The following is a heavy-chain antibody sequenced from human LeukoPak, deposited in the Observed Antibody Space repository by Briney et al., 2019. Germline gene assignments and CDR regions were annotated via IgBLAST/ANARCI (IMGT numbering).Heavy chain of an antibody. D-gene: IGHD6-13*01. Sequence: ASVKVSCKASGYTFTSYGISWVRQAPGQGLEWMGWIRVYNGDTNYAQKLQGRVTMTTDTSTSTAYMELRSLRSDDTAVYYCARLRTIAAAVPEINWFDPWGQGTLVTVSS. CDR1: GYTFTSYG. CDR2: IRVYNGDT. CDR3: ARLRTIAAAVPEINWFDP. V-gene: IGHV1-18*01. J-gene: IGHJ5*02.